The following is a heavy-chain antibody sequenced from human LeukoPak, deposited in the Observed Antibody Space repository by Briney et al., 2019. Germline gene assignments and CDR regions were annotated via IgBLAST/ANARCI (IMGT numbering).Heavy chain of an antibody. J-gene: IGHJ4*02. CDR3: ARGTVTTGYFDY. Sequence: SETLSLTCTVSGGSISSYHWSWIRQPPGKGLEWIGYIYYSGSTNYNPSLKSRVTISVDTSKNQFSLKVNSVTAADTAVYYCARGTVTTGYFDYWGQGTLVTVSS. D-gene: IGHD4-17*01. CDR1: GGSISSYH. V-gene: IGHV4-59*01. CDR2: IYYSGST.